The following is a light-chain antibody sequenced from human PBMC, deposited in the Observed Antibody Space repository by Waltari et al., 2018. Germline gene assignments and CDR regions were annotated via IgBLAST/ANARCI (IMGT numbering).Light chain of an antibody. J-gene: IGKJ4*01. V-gene: IGKV3-15*01. CDR2: DAS. CDR1: QSVNNK. CDR3: QQYSDWPLT. Sequence: EIVMTQSPATLSVSPGERVTLSCRASQSVNNKLAWYQQKPGQAPRLLIYDASTRDTGIPTSFSGSGSGTEFTITISSLQSEDFAVYYCQQYSDWPLTFGGGTKVEIK.